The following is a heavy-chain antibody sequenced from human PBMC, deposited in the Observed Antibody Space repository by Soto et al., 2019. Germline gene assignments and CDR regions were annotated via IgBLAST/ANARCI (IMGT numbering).Heavy chain of an antibody. D-gene: IGHD2-8*02. J-gene: IGHJ3*02. Sequence: EVQMLESGGGLVQPGGSLRLSCAASGFICTSYDMSWVRQAPGKGLEWVSTILVAGSTHYEDSVKGRFMISRDRSKNTVYLHMNSLTAGDTAVYYCAKATATGGGGFDICGQGTMVTVSS. V-gene: IGHV3-23*01. CDR3: AKATATGGGGFDI. CDR1: GFICTSYD. CDR2: ILVAGST.